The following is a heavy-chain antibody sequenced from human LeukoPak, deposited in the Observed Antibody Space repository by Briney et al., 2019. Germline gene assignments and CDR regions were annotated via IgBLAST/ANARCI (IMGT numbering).Heavy chain of an antibody. V-gene: IGHV3-30*04. D-gene: IGHD1-26*01. CDR1: GFTFSGYA. CDR2: ISYDGSNK. J-gene: IGHJ4*02. CDR3: ARDLVGATTVDY. Sequence: GGSLRLSCAASGFTFSGYAIHWVRQAPGKGLEWVAVISYDGSNKFYADSVKGRFTISRDNAKNSLYLQMNSLRAEDTAVYYCARDLVGATTVDYWGQGTLVTVSS.